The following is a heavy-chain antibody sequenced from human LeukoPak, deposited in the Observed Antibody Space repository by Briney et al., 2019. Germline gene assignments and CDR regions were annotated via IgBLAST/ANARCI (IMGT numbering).Heavy chain of an antibody. Sequence: GGSLRLSCAASGFTFSLYGMQWVRQAPGKGLEWVAVISYDGSNKYYADSMKGRFTISRDNSKNTLYLQTDSLRAEDTAVYYCAKDARYKIVVVPAAASPGDYWGQGTLVTVSS. CDR1: GFTFSLYG. D-gene: IGHD2-2*01. J-gene: IGHJ4*02. CDR3: AKDARYKIVVVPAAASPGDY. CDR2: ISYDGSNK. V-gene: IGHV3-30*18.